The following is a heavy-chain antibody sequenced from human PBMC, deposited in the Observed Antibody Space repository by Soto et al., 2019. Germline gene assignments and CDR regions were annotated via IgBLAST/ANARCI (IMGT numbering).Heavy chain of an antibody. J-gene: IGHJ6*02. CDR3: AKDHSPIKLRNYPAAGLGGMDV. V-gene: IGHV3-30*18. CDR2: ISYDGSNK. Sequence: QVQLVESGGGVVQPGRSLRLYCAASGFTFSSYGMHWVRQAPGKGLEWVAVISYDGSNKYYADSVKGRFTISRDNSKNMLYLQMNSLRAEDTAVYYCAKDHSPIKLRNYPAAGLGGMDVWGQGTTVTVSS. CDR1: GFTFSSYG. D-gene: IGHD1-7*01.